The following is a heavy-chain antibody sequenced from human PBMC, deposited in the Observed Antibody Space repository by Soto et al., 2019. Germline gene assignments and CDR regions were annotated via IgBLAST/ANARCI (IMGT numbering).Heavy chain of an antibody. D-gene: IGHD6-13*01. Sequence: PGGSLRLSCAASGLTFSSYAMHWVRQAPGKGLEWVAVISYDGSNKYYADSVKGRFTISRDNSKNTLYLQMNSLRAEDTAVYYCARDQRAGYYYYYGMDVWGQGTTVTVSS. CDR3: ARDQRAGYYYYYGMDV. CDR1: GLTFSSYA. V-gene: IGHV3-30-3*01. J-gene: IGHJ6*02. CDR2: ISYDGSNK.